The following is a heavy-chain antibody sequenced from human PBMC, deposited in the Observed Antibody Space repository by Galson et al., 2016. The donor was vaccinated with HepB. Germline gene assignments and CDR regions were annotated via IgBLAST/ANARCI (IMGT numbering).Heavy chain of an antibody. CDR3: ARTRYPYSMDV. CDR2: ATSDETRP. Sequence: SLRLSCAASGFTFSSSYMHWVRQAPGKGLVWVSHATSDETRPTYADSVKGRFTISRDNAKKTLYLQMNSLRAEDTAVYYCARTRYPYSMDVWGQGTTVIVSS. J-gene: IGHJ6*02. D-gene: IGHD2-2*01. V-gene: IGHV3-74*01. CDR1: GFTFSSSY.